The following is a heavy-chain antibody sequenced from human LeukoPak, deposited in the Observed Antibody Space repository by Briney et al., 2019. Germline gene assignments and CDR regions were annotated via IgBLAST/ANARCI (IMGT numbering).Heavy chain of an antibody. CDR2: IYHSGST. D-gene: IGHD3-10*01. J-gene: IGHJ5*02. CDR1: GYSIGSGYY. Sequence: PSETLSLTCAVSGYSIGSGYYWGWIRQPPGKGLEWIGSIYHSGSTYYNPSLKSRVTISVDTSKNQFSLKLSSVTAADTAVYYCARRGYYYGSGSYVWYWFDPWGQGTLVTVSS. V-gene: IGHV4-38-2*01. CDR3: ARRGYYYGSGSYVWYWFDP.